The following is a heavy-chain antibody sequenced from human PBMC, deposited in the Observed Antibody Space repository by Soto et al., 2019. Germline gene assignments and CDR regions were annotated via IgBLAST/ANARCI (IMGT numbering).Heavy chain of an antibody. V-gene: IGHV3-30*18. Sequence: GGSLRLSCAASGFTFSSYGMHWVRQAPGKGLEWVAVISYDGSNKYYADSVKGRFTISRDNSKNTLYLQMNSLRAEDTAVYYCAKDPHYYGSGSCDYWGQGXLVTV. D-gene: IGHD3-10*01. J-gene: IGHJ4*02. CDR3: AKDPHYYGSGSCDY. CDR2: ISYDGSNK. CDR1: GFTFSSYG.